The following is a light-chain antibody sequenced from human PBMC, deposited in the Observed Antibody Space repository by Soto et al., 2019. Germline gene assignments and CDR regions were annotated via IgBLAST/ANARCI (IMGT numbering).Light chain of an antibody. V-gene: IGKV3-20*01. J-gene: IGKJ1*01. CDR3: QQYYSSAQLT. CDR2: GAS. CDR1: QSVSSSY. Sequence: EIVLTQSPGTLSLSPGERATLSCRASQSVSSSYFAWYQQKPGQAPRLLIYGASSRSTGIPDRFSGSGSGRDFILTICRLEPEDFAVYYCQQYYSSAQLTFGQGTKVEIK.